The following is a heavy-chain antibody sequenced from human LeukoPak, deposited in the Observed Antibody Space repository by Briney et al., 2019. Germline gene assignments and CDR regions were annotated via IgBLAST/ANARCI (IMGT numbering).Heavy chain of an antibody. D-gene: IGHD3-16*01. J-gene: IGHJ4*02. Sequence: NPSETLSPTCTVSGGSISSGGYYWSWIRQHPGDGLEWIGYIYYSGSTYYNPSLKSRVTISIDTSKNHFSLKLSSVTAADTAVYYCARAGGFFSPFGYWGQGTLVTVSS. CDR3: ARAGGFFSPFGY. CDR1: GGSISSGGYY. V-gene: IGHV4-31*02. CDR2: IYYSGST.